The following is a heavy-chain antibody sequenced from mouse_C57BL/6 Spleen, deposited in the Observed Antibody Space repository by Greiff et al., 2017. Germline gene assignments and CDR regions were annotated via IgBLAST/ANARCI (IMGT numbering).Heavy chain of an antibody. CDR2: ISSGGSYT. CDR1: GFTFSSYG. Sequence: EVKLMESGGDLVKPGGSLKLSCAASGFTFSSYGMSWVRQTPDKRLEWVATISSGGSYTYSPASVTGRFTISRDNAKNTLYLQMSSLKSEDTAMYYCARHTGTGDYFDYWGQGTTLTVSS. CDR3: ARHTGTGDYFDY. V-gene: IGHV5-6*01. D-gene: IGHD4-1*01. J-gene: IGHJ2*01.